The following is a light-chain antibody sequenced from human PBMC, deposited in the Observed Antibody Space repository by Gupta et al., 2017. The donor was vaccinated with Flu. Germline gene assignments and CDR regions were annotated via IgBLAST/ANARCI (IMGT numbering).Light chain of an antibody. CDR2: ENS. V-gene: IGLV3-21*02. CDR1: NLGSTS. Sequence: SITVVRINLGSTSDHRIRQKPAQAPAVVVFENSDRPPGCPDRVSCSNSGNTATLTISIVEAGDEADYYCQVLESSSDPCYVFGTGTKLTVL. J-gene: IGLJ1*01. CDR3: QVLESSSDPCYV.